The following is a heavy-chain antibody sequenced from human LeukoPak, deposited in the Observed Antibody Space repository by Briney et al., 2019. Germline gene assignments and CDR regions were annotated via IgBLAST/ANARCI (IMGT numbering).Heavy chain of an antibody. CDR3: AKDHDYYASGPI. CDR2: ISGSGDST. Sequence: GGSLRLSCAVSGFIFSNYAMNWVGQAPGKRLEWGSAISGSGDSTYYADSVKGRFTISRDNSKNTLSLQMNSLRAEDTAVYYCAKDHDYYASGPIWGQGTMVTVSS. CDR1: GFIFSNYA. J-gene: IGHJ3*02. D-gene: IGHD3-10*01. V-gene: IGHV3-23*01.